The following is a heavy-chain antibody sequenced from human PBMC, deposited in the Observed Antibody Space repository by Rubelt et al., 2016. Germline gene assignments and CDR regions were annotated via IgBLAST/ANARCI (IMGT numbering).Heavy chain of an antibody. CDR1: GGSLSGYY. CDR3: ARLRGGTDY. V-gene: IGHV4-34*11. Sequence: QVQLQQWGTGLLKPSETLSLTCAVHGGSLSGYYWSWIRQVPVKGLEWTGYIYYTGTTNYNPSLKSRVTISVNTSKNPFTLKLTSVTAADTAVYYCARLRGGTDYWGQGTLVTVSS. D-gene: IGHD3-10*01. CDR2: IYYTGTT. J-gene: IGHJ4*02.